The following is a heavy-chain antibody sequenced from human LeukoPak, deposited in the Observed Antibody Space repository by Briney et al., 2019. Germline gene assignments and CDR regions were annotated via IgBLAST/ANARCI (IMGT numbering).Heavy chain of an antibody. CDR1: EFTGSTNY. CDR2: IHIDGET. Sequence: GGSLRLSCVASEFTGSTNYMSWVRQAPGKGLQWVSIIHIDGETHYADSVKGRFTMSRDNSKNTVYLQMNSLRSEDTAVYYCARDGLDSSGPVAFDIWGQGTMVTVAS. V-gene: IGHV3-66*01. J-gene: IGHJ3*02. D-gene: IGHD3-22*01. CDR3: ARDGLDSSGPVAFDI.